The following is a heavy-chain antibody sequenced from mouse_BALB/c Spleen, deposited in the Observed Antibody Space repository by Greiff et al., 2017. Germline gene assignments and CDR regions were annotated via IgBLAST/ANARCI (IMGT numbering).Heavy chain of an antibody. CDR3: ARREGRGTPWGGFDV. V-gene: IGHV5-12-2*01. Sequence: EVQRVESGGGLVQPGGSLKLSCAASGFTFSSYTMSWVRQTPEKRLEWVAYISNGGGSTYYPDTVKGRFTISRDNAKNTLYLQMSSLKSEDTAMYYCARREGRGTPWGGFDVWGAGTTVTVSS. J-gene: IGHJ1*01. CDR1: GFTFSSYT. D-gene: IGHD2-14*01. CDR2: ISNGGGST.